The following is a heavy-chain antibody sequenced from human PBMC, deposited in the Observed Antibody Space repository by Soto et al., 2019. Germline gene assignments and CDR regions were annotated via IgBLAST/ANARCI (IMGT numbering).Heavy chain of an antibody. CDR3: AKSGTGVNFDY. V-gene: IGHV3-30*18. Sequence: XVSLRLSCAASGFTFSSYGMHWVRQAPGKGLEWVAVISYDGSNKYYADSVKGRFTISRDNSKNTLYLQMNSLRAEDTAVYYCAKSGTGVNFDYWGQGTLVTVSS. D-gene: IGHD3-10*01. J-gene: IGHJ4*02. CDR2: ISYDGSNK. CDR1: GFTFSSYG.